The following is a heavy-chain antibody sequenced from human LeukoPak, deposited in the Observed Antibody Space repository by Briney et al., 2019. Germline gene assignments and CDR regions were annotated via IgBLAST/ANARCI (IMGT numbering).Heavy chain of an antibody. D-gene: IGHD6-13*01. CDR2: ISAYNGNT. CDR3: ARTAAAEGSCCDAFDI. Sequence: ASVNVSCKASGYTFTRYGISWVRQAPGQGLEWMGWISAYNGNTNYAQKLQGRVTMTTDTSTSTVYMELSSLRSEDTAVYYCARTAAAEGSCCDAFDIWGQGTMVTVSS. V-gene: IGHV1-18*01. CDR1: GYTFTRYG. J-gene: IGHJ3*02.